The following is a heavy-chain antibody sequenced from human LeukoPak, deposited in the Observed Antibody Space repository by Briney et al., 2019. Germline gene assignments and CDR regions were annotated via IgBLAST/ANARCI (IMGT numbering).Heavy chain of an antibody. Sequence: SETLSLTCTVSGGSISSSSYYWGWIRQPPGKGLEWIGSIYYSGSTYYNPSLKSRVTISVDTSKNQFSLKLSSVTAADTAVYYCARVPGNVGARGLRAFDIWGQGTMVTVSS. CDR1: GGSISSSSYY. J-gene: IGHJ3*02. CDR2: IYYSGST. D-gene: IGHD1-26*01. V-gene: IGHV4-39*07. CDR3: ARVPGNVGARGLRAFDI.